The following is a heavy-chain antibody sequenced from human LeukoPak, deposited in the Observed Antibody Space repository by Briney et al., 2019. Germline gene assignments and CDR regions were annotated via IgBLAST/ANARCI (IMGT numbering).Heavy chain of an antibody. CDR2: IRYDGSKK. Sequence: GGSLRLSCAASGFTFSSSGMHWVRQAPGKGLEWVAFIRYDGSKKYYADSVKGRFTISRDNSKNTLYLQVNSLRPEDTAVYYCATDPDYLYYMDVWGKGTTVTVSS. V-gene: IGHV3-30*02. CDR3: ATDPDYLYYMDV. CDR1: GFTFSSSG. J-gene: IGHJ6*03.